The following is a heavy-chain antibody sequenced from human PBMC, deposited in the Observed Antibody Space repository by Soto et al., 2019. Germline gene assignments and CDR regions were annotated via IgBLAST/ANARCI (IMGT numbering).Heavy chain of an antibody. V-gene: IGHV1-69*01. CDR2: ITPSFGTR. CDR1: GGTFSTKYA. J-gene: IGHJ4*02. CDR3: ATSPGFGGYYVV. Sequence: QVQLVQSGAEVKKPGSSVKVSCKASGGTFSTKYAISWVRQAPGEGLEWMGGITPSFGTRDYAQKFQDRVTITADASTSIVYMELTSLRSQDTAVYYCATSPGFGGYYVVWGQGTLVTDSS. D-gene: IGHD3-10*02.